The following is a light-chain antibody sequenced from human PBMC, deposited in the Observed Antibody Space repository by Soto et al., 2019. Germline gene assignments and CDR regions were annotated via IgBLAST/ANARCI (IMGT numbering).Light chain of an antibody. Sequence: EIVMTQSPANLSVSPGERATLSCRASQSVSSNLAWYQQKPGQAPRLLIYGASTRATSIPARFSGSGSGTEFTLTISSLQSEDFAVYYCQQYNNWPPVTFGPGTKVDIK. J-gene: IGKJ3*01. CDR1: QSVSSN. CDR3: QQYNNWPPVT. V-gene: IGKV3-15*01. CDR2: GAS.